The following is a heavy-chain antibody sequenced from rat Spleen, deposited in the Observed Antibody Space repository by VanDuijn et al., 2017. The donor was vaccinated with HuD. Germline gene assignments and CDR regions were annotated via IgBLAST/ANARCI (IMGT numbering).Heavy chain of an antibody. CDR3: ASQGHTTGTGWFAY. J-gene: IGHJ3*01. Sequence: EVQLVESGGGLVQPGRSLKLSCAASGFTFSDYNMAWVRQAPKKGLEWVATISYDGSSTYYRESVKGRFTISRDNAKSTLYLQMDSLRSEDTDTYYCASQGHTTGTGWFAYWGQGTLVTVSS. CDR1: GFTFSDYN. V-gene: IGHV5-7*01. D-gene: IGHD1-9*01. CDR2: ISYDGSST.